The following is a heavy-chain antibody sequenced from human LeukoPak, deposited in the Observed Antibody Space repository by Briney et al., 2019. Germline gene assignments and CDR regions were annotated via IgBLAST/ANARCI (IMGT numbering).Heavy chain of an antibody. CDR1: GFTFSSYW. CDR2: IKQDGSEK. CDR3: ARGPPYYDFWSGYFDY. V-gene: IGHV3-7*01. J-gene: IGHJ4*02. Sequence: PGGSLRLSCAASGFTFSSYWMSWVRRAPGKGLEWVANIKQDGSEKYYVDSVKGRFTISRDNAKNSLYLQMNSLRAEDTAVYYCARGPPYYDFWSGYFDYWGQGTLVTVSS. D-gene: IGHD3-3*01.